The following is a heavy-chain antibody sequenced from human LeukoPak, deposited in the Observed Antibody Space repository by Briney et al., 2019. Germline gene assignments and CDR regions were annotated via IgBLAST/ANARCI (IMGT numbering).Heavy chain of an antibody. V-gene: IGHV7-4-1*02. D-gene: IGHD3-22*01. Sequence: GASVKVSCKASGYTFTSYAMNWVRQAPGQGLEWMGWINTNTGNPTYAQGFTGRFVFSLDTSVSTAYLQISSLKAEDTAVYYCARPPYDSSGYHYSGDLNWFDPWGQGTLVTVSS. CDR1: GYTFTSYA. CDR2: INTNTGNP. J-gene: IGHJ5*02. CDR3: ARPPYDSSGYHYSGDLNWFDP.